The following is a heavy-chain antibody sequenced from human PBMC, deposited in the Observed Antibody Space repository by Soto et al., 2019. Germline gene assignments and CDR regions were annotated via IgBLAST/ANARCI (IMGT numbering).Heavy chain of an antibody. CDR2: IYYRRST. J-gene: IGHJ3*02. V-gene: IGHV4-59*02. D-gene: IGHD1-26*01. CDR1: VGSVLGYD. Sequence: SETQSLTCTVSVGSVLGYDWIWLRQPPGKGLEWLGYIYYRRSTNYNPSLKSRVTISVDTSKNQFSLKLSSVTAADTAVYYCATGGRYRSIDAFDIWGQGPIVTVS. CDR3: ATGGRYRSIDAFDI.